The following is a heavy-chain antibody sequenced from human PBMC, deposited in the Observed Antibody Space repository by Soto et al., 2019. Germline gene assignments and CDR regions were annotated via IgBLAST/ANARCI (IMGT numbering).Heavy chain of an antibody. CDR3: ARDHSWTYYFDY. D-gene: IGHD1-26*01. Sequence: EVQLVESGGGLVKPGGSLRLSCAASGFTFSSYSMNWVRQAPGKGLEWVSSISSSSSYIYYADSVKGRFTISRDNAKNSLYLQMNSLRAEDTAVYYCARDHSWTYYFDYWGQGTLVTVSS. CDR1: GFTFSSYS. V-gene: IGHV3-21*01. J-gene: IGHJ4*02. CDR2: ISSSSSYI.